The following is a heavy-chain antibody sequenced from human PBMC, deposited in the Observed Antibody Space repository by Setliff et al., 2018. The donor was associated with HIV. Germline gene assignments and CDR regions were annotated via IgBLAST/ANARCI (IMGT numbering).Heavy chain of an antibody. CDR3: ARRDGRSMNAFQI. CDR1: DYTFTTYW. Sequence: PGASLKISCKAVDYTFTTYWIGWVRQMPGEGLEWMGIIYPDDSNIRYNPSFQSQVTISADKSITTAYLEIHNLKASDTATYYCARRDGRSMNAFQIWGPGTMVTVSS. J-gene: IGHJ3*01. V-gene: IGHV5-51*01. D-gene: IGHD6-13*01. CDR2: IYPDDSNI.